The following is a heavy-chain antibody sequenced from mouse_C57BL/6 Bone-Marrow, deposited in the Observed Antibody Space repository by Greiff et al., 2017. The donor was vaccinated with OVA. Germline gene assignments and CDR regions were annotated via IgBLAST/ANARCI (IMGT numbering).Heavy chain of an antibody. Sequence: EVKVVESGGDLVKPGGSLKLSCAASGFTFSSYGMSWVRQTPDKRLEWVATISSGGSYTYYPDSVKGRFTISRDNAKNTLYLQMSSLKSEDTAMYYCARQRGLRLFAYWGQGTLVTVSA. D-gene: IGHD2-4*01. CDR2: ISSGGSYT. CDR3: ARQRGLRLFAY. J-gene: IGHJ3*01. CDR1: GFTFSSYG. V-gene: IGHV5-6*01.